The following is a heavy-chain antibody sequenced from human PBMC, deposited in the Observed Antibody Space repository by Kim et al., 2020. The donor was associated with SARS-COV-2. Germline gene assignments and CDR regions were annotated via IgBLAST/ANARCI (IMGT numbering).Heavy chain of an antibody. Sequence: SETLSLTCAVYGGSFSGYYWSWIRQPPGKGLEWIGEINHSGSTNYNPSLKSRVTISVDTSKNQFSLKLSSVTAADTAVYYCARGFQNWEDCSSTSCYFPWFDPWGQGTLVTVSS. D-gene: IGHD2-2*01. CDR3: ARGFQNWEDCSSTSCYFPWFDP. CDR1: GGSFSGYY. V-gene: IGHV4-34*01. CDR2: INHSGST. J-gene: IGHJ5*02.